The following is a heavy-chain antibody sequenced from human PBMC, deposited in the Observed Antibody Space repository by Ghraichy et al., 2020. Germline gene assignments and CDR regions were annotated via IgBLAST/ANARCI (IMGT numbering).Heavy chain of an antibody. CDR3: ARRGYCSSSICSQTMDV. J-gene: IGHJ6*02. CDR2: IWADATNK. Sequence: GESLNISCVASGFTFSSYGMHWVRQAPGKGLEWVAAIWADATNKYYADSVKGQFTISRDNSKNTLYLQMNSLRAEDTAVYYCARRGYCSSSICSQTMDVWGQGTTVTVSS. V-gene: IGHV3-33*01. D-gene: IGHD2-2*01. CDR1: GFTFSSYG.